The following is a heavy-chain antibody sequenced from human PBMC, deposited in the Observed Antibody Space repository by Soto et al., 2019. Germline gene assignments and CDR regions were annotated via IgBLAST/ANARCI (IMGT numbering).Heavy chain of an antibody. D-gene: IGHD6-13*01. J-gene: IGHJ6*02. Sequence: QVQLVQSGAEVKKPGASVKVSCKASGYTFTGYYMHWVRQAPGQGLEWMGWINPNSGGTNYAQKLQGVVTTTRDRSISRAYMGLRRLRSDDTAVYYCARGEWGLGMAAAVTYYYGMDVWGQGTTVTVSS. V-gene: IGHV1-2*02. CDR1: GYTFTGYY. CDR3: ARGEWGLGMAAAVTYYYGMDV. CDR2: INPNSGGT.